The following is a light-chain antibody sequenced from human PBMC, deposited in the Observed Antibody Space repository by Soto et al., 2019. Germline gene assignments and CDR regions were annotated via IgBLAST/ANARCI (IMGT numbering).Light chain of an antibody. CDR1: SSDVGSYNY. V-gene: IGLV2-14*03. J-gene: IGLJ2*01. CDR3: SSYTRDNTRV. CDR2: DVN. Sequence: QSALIQPASLSGSPGQSITISCTGTSSDVGSYNYVSWYQQHPGKVPKLMIYDVNSRPSGISDRFSGSKSGNTASLVISGLQAEDEADYYCSSYTRDNTRVFGGGTKLTVL.